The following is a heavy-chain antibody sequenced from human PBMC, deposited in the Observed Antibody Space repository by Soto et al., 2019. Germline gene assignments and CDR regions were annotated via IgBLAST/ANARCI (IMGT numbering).Heavy chain of an antibody. Sequence: ESGGGGVQPGRSLRRSCAASGFTVTSYGIHLVRQAPGKGLERVAGIWYDGSKKYTTDSVKGRFTISRDNSKNTLYLPMNSLRAEHWAVYYCARAADTSRHYSKFDYWGQGPLVTVSS. J-gene: IGHJ4*02. CDR2: IWYDGSKK. CDR3: ARAADTSRHYSKFDY. V-gene: IGHV3-33*01. CDR1: GFTVTSYG. D-gene: IGHD3-22*01.